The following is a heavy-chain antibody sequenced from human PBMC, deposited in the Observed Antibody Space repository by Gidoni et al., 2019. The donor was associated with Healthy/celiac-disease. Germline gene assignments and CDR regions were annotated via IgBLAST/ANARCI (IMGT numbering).Heavy chain of an antibody. J-gene: IGHJ4*02. V-gene: IGHV1-69*04. CDR2: IIPILGIA. CDR3: ARADSSGWYGDGCFDY. Sequence: QVQLVQSGAEVKKPGSSVKVSCKASGGTFSSYAISWVRQAPGQGLEWMGRIIPILGIANYAQKFQGRVTITADKSTSTAYMELSSLRSEDTAVYYCARADSSGWYGDGCFDYWGQGTLVTVSS. D-gene: IGHD6-19*01. CDR1: GGTFSSYA.